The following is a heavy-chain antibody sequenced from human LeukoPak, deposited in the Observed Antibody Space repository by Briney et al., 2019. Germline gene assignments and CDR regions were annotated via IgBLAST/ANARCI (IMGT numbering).Heavy chain of an antibody. Sequence: ASVKVSCKASGYTFTSYGISWVRQAPGQGLEWMGWISAYNGNTNYAQKLQGRVTMTTDTTTSTAYMELRSLRSDDTAVYYCARDPSLLLWFGESSMGYYFDYWGQGTLVTVSS. D-gene: IGHD3-10*01. CDR3: ARDPSLLLWFGESSMGYYFDY. J-gene: IGHJ4*02. CDR2: ISAYNGNT. V-gene: IGHV1-18*01. CDR1: GYTFTSYG.